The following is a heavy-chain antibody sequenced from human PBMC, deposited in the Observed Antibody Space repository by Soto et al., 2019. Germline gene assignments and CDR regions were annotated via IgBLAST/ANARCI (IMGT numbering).Heavy chain of an antibody. Sequence: GGSLRLSCAGSGFTFSSYGMHWVRQAPGKGLEWVAVISYDGSNKYYADSVKGRFTISRDNSKNTLYLQMNSLRAEDTAVYYWSKDSGDSSSFVEWGQGTLVTVSS. J-gene: IGHJ4*02. CDR3: SKDSGDSSSFVE. CDR2: ISYDGSNK. V-gene: IGHV3-30*18. CDR1: GFTFSSYG. D-gene: IGHD6-6*01.